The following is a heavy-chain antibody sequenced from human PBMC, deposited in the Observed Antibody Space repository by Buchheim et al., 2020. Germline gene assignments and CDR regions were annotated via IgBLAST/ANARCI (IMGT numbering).Heavy chain of an antibody. V-gene: IGHV3-7*01. D-gene: IGHD1-26*01. J-gene: IGHJ6*02. Sequence: EVQLVESGGGLVQPGGSLRLSCAASGFTFSSYWMSWVRQAPGKGLEWVANIKQDGSEKYYVDSVKGRFTISRDNAKNSLYLQMNSLRAEDTAVYYCARDLKGIVGATGRHYYGMDVWGQGTT. CDR2: IKQDGSEK. CDR3: ARDLKGIVGATGRHYYGMDV. CDR1: GFTFSSYW.